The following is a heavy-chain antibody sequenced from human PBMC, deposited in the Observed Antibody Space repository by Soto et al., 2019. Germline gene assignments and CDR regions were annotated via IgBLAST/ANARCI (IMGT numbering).Heavy chain of an antibody. CDR3: ARHPRYFSYYHYMDV. V-gene: IGHV4-39*01. D-gene: IGHD3-9*01. J-gene: IGHJ6*03. CDR1: GGSISSSNFY. CDR2: PYYSGST. Sequence: PSETLSLTCTVSGGSISSSNFYWGWIRQPPGKGMEWIGTPYYSGSTYYNPSLKSRVTIFVDTTKNEFSLKLISVTAADTSAYYCARHPRYFSYYHYMDVWGKGTTVTVSS.